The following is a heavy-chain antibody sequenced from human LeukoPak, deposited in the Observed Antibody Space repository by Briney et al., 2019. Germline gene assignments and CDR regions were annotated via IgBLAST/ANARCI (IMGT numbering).Heavy chain of an antibody. CDR3: ARDYSTVTTFFDY. J-gene: IGHJ4*02. D-gene: IGHD4-17*01. V-gene: IGHV3-48*01. CDR2: ITSGGTTI. Sequence: GGSLRLSCAASGFTFRTYNMNWVRQAPGKGLEWVSCITSGGTTIYYADSVKGRFTISRDNAKNSLYLQMNSLRAEDTAVYYCARDYSTVTTFFDYWGQGTLVTVSS. CDR1: GFTFRTYN.